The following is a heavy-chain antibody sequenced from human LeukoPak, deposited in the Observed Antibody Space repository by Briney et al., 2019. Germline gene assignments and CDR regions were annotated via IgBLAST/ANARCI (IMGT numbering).Heavy chain of an antibody. J-gene: IGHJ3*02. Sequence: SETLSLTCTVSGGSISTYYWSWIRQPPGKGLEWIGYFYYIGSTNYNPSLKSRVTISVDTSKNQFSLKLSSVTAADTAVYYCATPGGYSNDAFDIWGQGTMVTVSS. D-gene: IGHD5-18*01. CDR1: GGSISTYY. V-gene: IGHV4-59*01. CDR2: FYYIGST. CDR3: ATPGGYSNDAFDI.